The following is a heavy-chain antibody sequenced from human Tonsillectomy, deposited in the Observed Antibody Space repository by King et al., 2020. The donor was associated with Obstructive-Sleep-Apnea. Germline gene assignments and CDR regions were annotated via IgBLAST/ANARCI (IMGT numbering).Heavy chain of an antibody. V-gene: IGHV3-30*04. Sequence: VQLVESGGGVVQPGRSLRLSCAASGFTFSSYAMYWVRQAPGKGLEWVAVISKDGSNKYYADSVKGRFTISRDNSKNTLYVQMNSLRAADMAVYYCARGEYCSSTSCYWEYDFDYWGQGTLVTVSS. J-gene: IGHJ4*02. CDR2: ISKDGSNK. CDR1: GFTFSSYA. CDR3: ARGEYCSSTSCYWEYDFDY. D-gene: IGHD2-2*01.